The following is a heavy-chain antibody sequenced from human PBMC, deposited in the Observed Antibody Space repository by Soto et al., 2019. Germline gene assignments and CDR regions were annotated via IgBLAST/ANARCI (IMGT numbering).Heavy chain of an antibody. CDR3: ARDPSPYTSGWYGIDF. Sequence: GGSLRLSCAASGFMFSAYAMLWVRQAPGKGLEWVAAISYDGTNKYYADSIKGRFTISRDNSANTLFLQVNSLRREDTAMYYCARDPSPYTSGWYGIDFWRHGILVTVSS. J-gene: IGHJ4*01. CDR1: GFMFSAYA. D-gene: IGHD6-19*01. CDR2: ISYDGTNK. V-gene: IGHV3-30*04.